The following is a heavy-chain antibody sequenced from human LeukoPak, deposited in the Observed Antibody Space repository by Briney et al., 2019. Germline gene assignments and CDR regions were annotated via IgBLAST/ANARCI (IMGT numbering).Heavy chain of an antibody. V-gene: IGHV3-48*03. Sequence: GGSLRLSCAASGFTFSSYEMNWVRQAPGKGLEWVSYISSSGSTIYYADSVKGRFTISRDNAKDSLYLQMNSLRAEDTAVYYCARDGSGWYHYFDYWGQGTLVTVSS. J-gene: IGHJ4*02. D-gene: IGHD6-19*01. CDR3: ARDGSGWYHYFDY. CDR1: GFTFSSYE. CDR2: ISSSGSTI.